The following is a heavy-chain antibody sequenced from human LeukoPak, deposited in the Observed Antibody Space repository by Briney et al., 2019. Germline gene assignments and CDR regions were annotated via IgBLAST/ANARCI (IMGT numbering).Heavy chain of an antibody. CDR1: GFTFSSYA. CDR2: ISGSDVST. D-gene: IGHD3/OR15-3a*01. CDR3: ARDLDRVRIPPNWFGP. V-gene: IGHV3-23*01. Sequence: GGSLRLSCAASGFTFSSYAMNWVRQAPGTGLEWVSAISGSDVSTYYADSVKGRFTISRDNSKNTLYLQMNSLGAEDTAVYYCARDLDRVRIPPNWFGPWGQGTLVTVSS. J-gene: IGHJ5*02.